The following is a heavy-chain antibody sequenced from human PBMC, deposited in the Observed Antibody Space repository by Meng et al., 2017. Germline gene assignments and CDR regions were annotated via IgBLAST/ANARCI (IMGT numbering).Heavy chain of an antibody. CDR1: GYTFTSYG. D-gene: IGHD3-9*01. J-gene: IGHJ4*02. CDR3: ARDTNYDILTYFPPFDY. Sequence: ASVKVSCKASGYTFTSYGISWVRQAPGQGLEWMGWISAYNGNTNYAQKLQGRVTMTTDTSTSTAYMELRSLRSDDTAVYYCARDTNYDILTYFPPFDYWGQGPLVTVSS. CDR2: ISAYNGNT. V-gene: IGHV1-18*01.